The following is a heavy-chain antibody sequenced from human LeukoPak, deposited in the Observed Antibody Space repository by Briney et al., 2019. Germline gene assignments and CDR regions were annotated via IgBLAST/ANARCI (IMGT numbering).Heavy chain of an antibody. Sequence: QSGGSLRLSCAASGFTFSSYAMSWVRQAPGKGLEWVSAISGSGGSTYYADSVKGRFTISRDNSKNTLYLQMNSLRAEDTAVYYCARDAVLAVAGLDYWGQGTLVTVSS. V-gene: IGHV3-23*01. CDR2: ISGSGGST. J-gene: IGHJ4*02. CDR3: ARDAVLAVAGLDY. CDR1: GFTFSSYA. D-gene: IGHD6-19*01.